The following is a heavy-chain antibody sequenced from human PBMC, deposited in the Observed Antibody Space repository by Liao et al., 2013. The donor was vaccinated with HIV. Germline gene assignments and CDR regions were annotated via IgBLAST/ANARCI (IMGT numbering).Heavy chain of an antibody. V-gene: IGHV4-34*01. J-gene: IGHJ5*02. CDR1: GGSLSGYY. CDR2: INHSGRT. D-gene: IGHD3-10*01. CDR3: ARGRGGPLIYYGSGIGHWFDP. Sequence: QVQLQQWGAGLLKPSETLSLTCGVSGGSLSGYYWSWVRQSPGQGLEWIGEINHSGRTNYNPSLKNRLTISLDTSKTQFSLELSSVTAADTAVYYCARGRGGPLIYYGSGIGHWFDPWGQGTLVTVSS.